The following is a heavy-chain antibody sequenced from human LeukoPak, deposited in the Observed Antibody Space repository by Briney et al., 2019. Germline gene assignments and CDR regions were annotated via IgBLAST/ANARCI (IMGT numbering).Heavy chain of an antibody. CDR3: VTYYYGSSAPKRNY. CDR2: ISHSGST. Sequence: PSETLSLTCAVYGVSFSDYFWSWIRQPPGKGLEWIGEISHSGSTTYNPSLRSRVTISGDTSKKQFSLKLSSVTAADTAVYYCVTYYYGSSAPKRNYWGQGILVTVSS. D-gene: IGHD3-22*01. V-gene: IGHV4-34*01. J-gene: IGHJ4*02. CDR1: GVSFSDYF.